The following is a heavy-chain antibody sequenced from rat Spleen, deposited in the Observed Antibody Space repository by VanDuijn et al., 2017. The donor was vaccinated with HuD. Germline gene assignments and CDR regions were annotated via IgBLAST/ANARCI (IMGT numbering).Heavy chain of an antibody. CDR3: VRDRSSFDY. CDR2: IWIGGNT. V-gene: IGHV2-43*01. Sequence: QVQLKESGPGLVQPSQTLSLTCNVSGFSLSSYHVSWVRQPPGKGLEWMGVIWIGGNTVYNTPLKSRLSISRDISKSQVILKMNSLQTEDTATYYCVRDRSSFDYWGQGVMVTVSS. D-gene: IGHD1-2*01. J-gene: IGHJ2*01. CDR1: GFSLSSYH.